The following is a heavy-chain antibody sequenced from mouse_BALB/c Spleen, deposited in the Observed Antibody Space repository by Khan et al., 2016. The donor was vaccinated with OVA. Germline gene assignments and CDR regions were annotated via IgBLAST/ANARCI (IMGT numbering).Heavy chain of an antibody. CDR1: GFIFSSYS. D-gene: IGHD4-1*01. CDR2: ISSGGDYT. J-gene: IGHJ3*01. CDR3: ASHLTGSVAY. Sequence: EVQLQESGGDLVKPGGSLKLSCAASGFIFSSYSMSWVRQTPDKRLEWVATISSGGDYTYYPDNVKGRFTISRDNAKNTLYLQMNSLKSEDTAMYYWASHLTGSVAYWGQGTLVTVSA. V-gene: IGHV5-6*01.